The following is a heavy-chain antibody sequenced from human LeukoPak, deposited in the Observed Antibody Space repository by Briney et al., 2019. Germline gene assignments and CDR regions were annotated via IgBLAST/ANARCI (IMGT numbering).Heavy chain of an antibody. V-gene: IGHV3-7*01. CDR3: AREISSWYRTEGRFDP. CDR1: EFTFSVYW. J-gene: IGHJ5*02. D-gene: IGHD6-13*01. Sequence: GGSLRLSCAASEFTFSVYWMSWVRQAPGKGPEWVANIKKDGSEEHYVDSVKGRFTVSRDNAKNSLYLQVISLRAEDTAVYYCAREISSWYRTEGRFDPWGQGTLVTVSS. CDR2: IKKDGSEE.